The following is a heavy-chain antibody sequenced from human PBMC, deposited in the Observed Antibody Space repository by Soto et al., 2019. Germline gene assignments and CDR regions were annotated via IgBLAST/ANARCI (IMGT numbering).Heavy chain of an antibody. V-gene: IGHV3-33*01. CDR3: ARDFAAAAGDEYFQH. D-gene: IGHD6-13*01. CDR1: GFTFSSYG. Sequence: PGGSPRLSCPASGFTFSSYGMHWVRKAPNKGLEWVAVIWYDGSNKYYADSVKGRFTISRDNSKNTLYLQMNSLRAEDTAVYYCARDFAAAAGDEYFQHWGQGTLVTVSS. CDR2: IWYDGSNK. J-gene: IGHJ1*01.